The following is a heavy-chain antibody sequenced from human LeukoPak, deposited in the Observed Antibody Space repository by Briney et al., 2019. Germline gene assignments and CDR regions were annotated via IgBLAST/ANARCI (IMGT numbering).Heavy chain of an antibody. CDR3: ARGSADGGNYLGYFYYYYMDV. D-gene: IGHD4/OR15-4a*01. CDR2: IYHSGST. V-gene: IGHV4-30-2*01. J-gene: IGHJ6*03. CDR1: GGSSSSGGYY. Sequence: SQTLSLTCTVSGGSSSSGGYYWSWIRQPPVKGLEWIGYIYHSGSTYYNPSLKSRVTISVDRSKNQFSLKLSSVTAADTAVYYCARGSADGGNYLGYFYYYYMDVWGKGTTVTVSS.